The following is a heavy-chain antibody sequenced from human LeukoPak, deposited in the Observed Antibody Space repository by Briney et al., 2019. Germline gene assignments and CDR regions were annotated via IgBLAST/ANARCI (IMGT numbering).Heavy chain of an antibody. D-gene: IGHD3-22*01. CDR2: ISAYNGIT. CDR3: AREDYYDSSGYFFDY. J-gene: IGHJ4*02. Sequence: GASVKVSCKASGYTFTSYGISWVRQAPGQGLEWMGWISAYNGITNYAQKLQGRVTMTTDTSTSTAYMELRSLRSDDTAVYYCAREDYYDSSGYFFDYWGQGTLVTVSS. V-gene: IGHV1-18*01. CDR1: GYTFTSYG.